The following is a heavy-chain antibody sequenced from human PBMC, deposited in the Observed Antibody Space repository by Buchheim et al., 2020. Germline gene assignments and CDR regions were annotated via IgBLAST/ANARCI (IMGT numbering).Heavy chain of an antibody. CDR1: GFTFRSYD. V-gene: IGHV3-23*01. J-gene: IGHJ4*02. D-gene: IGHD6-13*01. Sequence: EVQLLESGGGLIQPGGSLRLSCAASGFTFRSYDMAWVRQAPGEGLEWVSAISESADNTYYADSVKGRFTISRDNSKNTLYLQMNSLRVDDTAVYFCAKGYSSRGIDYWGQGTL. CDR2: ISESADNT. CDR3: AKGYSSRGIDY.